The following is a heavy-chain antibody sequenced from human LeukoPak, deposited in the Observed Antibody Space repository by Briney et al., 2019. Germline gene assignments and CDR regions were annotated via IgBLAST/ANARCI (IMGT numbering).Heavy chain of an antibody. Sequence: GGSLRLSCAASGFTFSSYGMHWVRQAPGKGLEWVSAISGSGGSTYYADSVKGRFTISRDNSKNTLYLQMNSLRAEDMAVYYCAKEGGYGELSSYFDYWGQGTLVTVSS. J-gene: IGHJ4*02. CDR2: ISGSGGST. CDR1: GFTFSSYG. V-gene: IGHV3-23*01. CDR3: AKEGGYGELSSYFDY. D-gene: IGHD3-16*02.